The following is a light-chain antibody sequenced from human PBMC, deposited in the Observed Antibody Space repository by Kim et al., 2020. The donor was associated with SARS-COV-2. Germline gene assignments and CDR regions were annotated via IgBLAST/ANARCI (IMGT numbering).Light chain of an antibody. CDR1: SSNIGSNS. V-gene: IGLV1-44*01. CDR3: AAWDDSLNGWV. Sequence: QSVLTQPPSASGTPGQRVTISCSGSSSNIGSNSVNWYQQFPGAAPKLLIYRNNQRPSGVPDRFSGSKSGTAASLAISELQSEDEADYYCAAWDDSLNGWVFGGGTQLTVL. J-gene: IGLJ3*02. CDR2: RNN.